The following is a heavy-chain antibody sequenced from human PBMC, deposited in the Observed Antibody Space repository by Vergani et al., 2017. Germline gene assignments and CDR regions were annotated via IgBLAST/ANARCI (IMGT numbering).Heavy chain of an antibody. Sequence: EVQLVESGGGLVKPGGSLRLSCAASGFTFSNAWMSWVRQAPGKGLEWVGRIKSKTDGGTTDYAAPVNGRFTISRDDSKNTLYLQMNSLKTEDTAVYYCTTDTPPLRYYYYYCMDVWGKGTTVTVSS. V-gene: IGHV3-15*01. CDR1: GFTFSNAW. J-gene: IGHJ6*03. CDR2: IKSKTDGGTT. CDR3: TTDTPPLRYYYYYCMDV.